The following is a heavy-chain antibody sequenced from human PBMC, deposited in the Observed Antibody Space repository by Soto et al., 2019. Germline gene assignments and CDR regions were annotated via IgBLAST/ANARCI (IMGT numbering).Heavy chain of an antibody. J-gene: IGHJ4*02. CDR3: ARTLILTGSYYFDY. V-gene: IGHV4-61*01. CDR2: IYYNGNT. D-gene: IGHD3-9*01. CDR1: GGSVSSGSYF. Sequence: PSETLSLTCTVSGGSVSSGSYFWSWIRQPPGKGLEWIGYIYYNGNTKYNPSLKSRITISADTSKNQFSLKLSSVTAADTAVYHCARTLILTGSYYFDYWGQGTLVTVSS.